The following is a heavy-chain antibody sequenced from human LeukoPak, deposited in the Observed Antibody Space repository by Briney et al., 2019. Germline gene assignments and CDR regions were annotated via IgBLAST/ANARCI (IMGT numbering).Heavy chain of an antibody. J-gene: IGHJ4*02. V-gene: IGHV3-23*01. D-gene: IGHD3-9*01. CDR3: AKRGATTGWYYFDS. CDR2: ISTGGGGT. Sequence: GGSLRLSCAASGFTFTYFAMHWVRQAPGKGLEWVSSISTGGGGTYYADSVKGRFFISRDNSKNTLYLQMNNLRAEDTAVYYCAKRGATTGWYYFDSWGQGTLVTVSS. CDR1: GFTFTYFA.